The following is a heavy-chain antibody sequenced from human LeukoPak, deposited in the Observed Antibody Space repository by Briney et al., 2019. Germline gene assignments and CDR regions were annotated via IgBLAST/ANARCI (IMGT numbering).Heavy chain of an antibody. V-gene: IGHV1-2*02. CDR3: ARPHAHYDSSGYYDY. CDR2: INPNSGGT. J-gene: IGHJ4*02. Sequence: GASVKVSCKASGYTFTGYYMHWVRQAPGQGLEWRGWINPNSGGTNYAQKFQGRVTMTRDTSISTAYMELSRLRSDDTAVYYCARPHAHYDSSGYYDYWGQGTLVTVSS. D-gene: IGHD3-22*01. CDR1: GYTFTGYY.